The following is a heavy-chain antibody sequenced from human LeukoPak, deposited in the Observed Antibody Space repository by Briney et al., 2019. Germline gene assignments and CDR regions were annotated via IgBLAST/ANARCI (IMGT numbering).Heavy chain of an antibody. V-gene: IGHV3-7*01. CDR3: ANLRLEG. CDR1: GFAFSTYW. Sequence: GGSLRLSCAASGFAFSTYWMTWVRQAPGKGLEWVANIKQDGSEKYYVDSVKGRFTISRDNAKNSLYLQMTSLRAEDTAVYYCANLRLEGWGQGTLVTVSS. CDR2: IKQDGSEK. J-gene: IGHJ4*02. D-gene: IGHD3-16*01.